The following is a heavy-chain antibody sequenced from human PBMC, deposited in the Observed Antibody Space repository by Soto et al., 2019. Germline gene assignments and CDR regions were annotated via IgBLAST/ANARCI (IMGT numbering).Heavy chain of an antibody. V-gene: IGHV4-59*08. CDR2: VSYSGST. CDR1: GVSISSFY. CDR3: ARQLYCTGGSCPKNNWFDP. Sequence: SETLSLTCTVSGVSISSFYWSWIRQPPGKGLEWIGSVSYSGSTNYNPSLKSRVTISIDTSKNQFSLRLSSVTAADTAVYYCARQLYCTGGSCPKNNWFDPWTQGTLVTVSS. J-gene: IGHJ5*02. D-gene: IGHD2-15*01.